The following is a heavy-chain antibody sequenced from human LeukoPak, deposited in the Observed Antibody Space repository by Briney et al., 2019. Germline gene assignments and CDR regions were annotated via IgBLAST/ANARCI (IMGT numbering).Heavy chain of an antibody. CDR2: IIPIFGTA. CDR1: GGTFSSYA. V-gene: IGHV1-69*06. Sequence: GASVKVSCKASGGTFSSYAISWVRQAPGQGLEWMGGIIPIFGTANYAQKFQGRVTITADKSTSTAYMELSSLRSEDTAVYYCARGGAYSSSLNGVIDYWGQGTLVTVSS. D-gene: IGHD6-13*01. J-gene: IGHJ4*02. CDR3: ARGGAYSSSLNGVIDY.